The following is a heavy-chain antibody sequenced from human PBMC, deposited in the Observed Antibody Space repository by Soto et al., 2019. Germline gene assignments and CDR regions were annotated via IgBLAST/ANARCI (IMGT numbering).Heavy chain of an antibody. CDR1: GDTFSSYT. Sequence: SVKVSCKASGDTFSSYTISWVRQAPGQGLEWMGRIIPNLGIVNYAQDFQGRVTITADKSTSAAYMELSSLRSEDTAVYYCARDKYCVSTTCYSYSWFDPWDQGTLVTVSS. V-gene: IGHV1-69*04. D-gene: IGHD2-2*01. CDR2: IIPNLGIV. CDR3: ARDKYCVSTTCYSYSWFDP. J-gene: IGHJ5*02.